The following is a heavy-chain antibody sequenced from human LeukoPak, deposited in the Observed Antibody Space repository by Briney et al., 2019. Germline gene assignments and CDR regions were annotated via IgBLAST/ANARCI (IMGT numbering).Heavy chain of an antibody. D-gene: IGHD1-26*01. J-gene: IGHJ5*02. CDR1: GGSISSSSYY. V-gene: IGHV4-39*01. CDR3: ARHVIPSGSDEVHSWFDP. CDR2: IYYSGST. Sequence: PSETLSLTCTVSGGSISSSSYYWGWIRQPPGKGLEWIGSIYYSGSTYYNPSLKSRVTISVDTSKNQFSLKLSSVTAADTAVYYCARHVIPSGSDEVHSWFDPWGQGTLVTVSS.